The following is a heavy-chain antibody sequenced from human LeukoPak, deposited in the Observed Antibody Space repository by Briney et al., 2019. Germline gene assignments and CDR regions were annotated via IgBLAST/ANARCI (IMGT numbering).Heavy chain of an antibody. J-gene: IGHJ4*02. CDR3: AKDPTHYRVWDYYETIGLSY. V-gene: IGHV3-30*02. CDR1: GFTFSSYG. Sequence: GGSLRLSCAASGFTFSSYGMRWVRQAPGKGLEWVAFIRYDGSNKYYADSVKGRFTISRDNSKNTLNLQMNSLSAEDTAVYYCAKDPTHYRVWDYYETIGLSYWGQGTLVTVSS. D-gene: IGHD3-22*01. CDR2: IRYDGSNK.